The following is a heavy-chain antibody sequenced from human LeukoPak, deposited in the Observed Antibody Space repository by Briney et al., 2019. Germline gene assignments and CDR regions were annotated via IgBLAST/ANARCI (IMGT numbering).Heavy chain of an antibody. CDR1: GFTLSSNY. D-gene: IGHD6-19*01. Sequence: PGGSLRLSCAVSGFTLSSNYMSGVRQAPRRGLEWGSVIYSGGSTYYADSLKGRFTISRHNSKNTLYLQMNSLRAEDTAVYYCARAPEWLIFDYWGQGTLVTVSS. V-gene: IGHV3-53*04. CDR3: ARAPEWLIFDY. CDR2: IYSGGST. J-gene: IGHJ4*02.